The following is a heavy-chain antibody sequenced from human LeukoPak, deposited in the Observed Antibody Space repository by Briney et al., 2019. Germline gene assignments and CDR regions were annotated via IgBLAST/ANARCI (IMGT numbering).Heavy chain of an antibody. Sequence: SETLSLTCAVYDGSFSGYYWSWIRQPPGKGPEWIGEINHSGSTNYKPSLKSRITISVDTSKNQFSLKLSSVTAADTAVYYCARCDRQQLVGIGHGWCDPWGQGTLVSVSS. CDR2: INHSGST. D-gene: IGHD6-13*01. J-gene: IGHJ5*02. CDR3: ARCDRQQLVGIGHGWCDP. V-gene: IGHV4-34*01. CDR1: DGSFSGYY.